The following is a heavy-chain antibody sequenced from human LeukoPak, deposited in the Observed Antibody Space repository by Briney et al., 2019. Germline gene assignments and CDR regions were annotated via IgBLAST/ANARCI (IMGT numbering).Heavy chain of an antibody. J-gene: IGHJ4*01. CDR3: ARDGTAPGLYFDL. CDR1: GFTFTDYW. V-gene: IGHV3-7*01. D-gene: IGHD6-13*01. Sequence: PGRSLRLSCAVSGFTFTDYWMNWVRQAPGKGLEWVASIRQDGGEKSYVDSVKGRFTISRDNTKNSLYLQMSSLRAEDTAVYYCARDGTAPGLYFDLWGQGTLVTVSS. CDR2: IRQDGGEK.